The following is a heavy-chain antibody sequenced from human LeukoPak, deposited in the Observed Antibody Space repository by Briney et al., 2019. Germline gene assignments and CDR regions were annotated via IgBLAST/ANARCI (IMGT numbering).Heavy chain of an antibody. D-gene: IGHD3-10*02. CDR2: IYYSGNT. CDR1: GGSISPYY. V-gene: IGHV4-59*01. CDR3: ARSTGSTMFIDY. Sequence: PSETLSLTCTVSGGSISPYYWSWIRQPPGKGLEWLGYIYYSGNTDYNPSLKSRVAISVDTSKNQFSLKLRSVTAADTAVYYCARSTGSTMFIDYWGQGTLVTVSS. J-gene: IGHJ4*02.